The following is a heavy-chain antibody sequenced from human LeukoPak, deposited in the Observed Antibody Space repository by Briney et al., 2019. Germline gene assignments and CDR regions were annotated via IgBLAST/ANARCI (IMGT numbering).Heavy chain of an antibody. Sequence: SETLSLTCTVSGGSISSFHWSWIRQPPGKGLEWIGYIYTSGRTNYNPSLKSRVTISVDTSKNQFSLKLSSVTAADTAVYYCVSPRGNNWFDPCGQGTLVTVSS. CDR2: IYTSGRT. D-gene: IGHD6-13*01. CDR3: VSPRGNNWFDP. CDR1: GGSISSFH. V-gene: IGHV4-4*09. J-gene: IGHJ5*02.